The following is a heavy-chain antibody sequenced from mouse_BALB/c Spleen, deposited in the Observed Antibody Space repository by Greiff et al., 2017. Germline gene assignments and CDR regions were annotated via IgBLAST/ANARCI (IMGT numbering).Heavy chain of an antibody. CDR2: IWRGGST. CDR3: ANSYYGNFYYYAMDD. CDR1: GFSLTSYG. Sequence: VQLQQSGPSLVQPSQSLSITCTVSGFSLTSYGVHWVRQSPGKGLEWLGVIWRGGSTDYNAAFMSRLSITKDNSKSQVFFKMNSLQADDTAIYYCANSYYGNFYYYAMDDWGQGTSVTVSS. J-gene: IGHJ4*01. D-gene: IGHD2-10*01. V-gene: IGHV2-5-1*01.